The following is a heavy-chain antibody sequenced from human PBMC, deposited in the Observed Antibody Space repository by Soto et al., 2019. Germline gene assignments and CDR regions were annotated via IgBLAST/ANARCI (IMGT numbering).Heavy chain of an antibody. D-gene: IGHD3-10*02. CDR1: GFTFSSYA. Sequence: QVQLLESGGGVVQPGRSLRLSCAASGFTFSSYAMHWVRRAPGKGLEWVAVISYDGSNKYYADSVKGRFTISRDNSKNTLYLQMNSLRAEDTAVYYCARDMFPRYNGMDVWGQGTTVTVSS. V-gene: IGHV3-30-3*01. CDR2: ISYDGSNK. CDR3: ARDMFPRYNGMDV. J-gene: IGHJ6*02.